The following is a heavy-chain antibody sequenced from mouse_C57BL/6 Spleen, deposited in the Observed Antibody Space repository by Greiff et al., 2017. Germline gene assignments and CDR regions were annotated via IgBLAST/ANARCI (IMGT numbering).Heavy chain of an antibody. J-gene: IGHJ2*01. CDR2: IRSKSNNYAT. Sequence: EVQLQESGGGLVQPKGSLKLSCAASGFSFNTYAMNWVRQAPGKGLEWVARIRSKSNNYATYYADSVKDRFTISRDDSESMLYLQMNNLKTEDTAMYYCVRGGDGFDYWGQGTTLTVSS. V-gene: IGHV10-1*01. CDR3: VRGGDGFDY. D-gene: IGHD3-3*01. CDR1: GFSFNTYA.